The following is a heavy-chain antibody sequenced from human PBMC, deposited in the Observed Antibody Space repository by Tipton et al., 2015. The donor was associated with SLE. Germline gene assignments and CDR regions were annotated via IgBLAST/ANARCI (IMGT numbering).Heavy chain of an antibody. V-gene: IGHV4-4*07. CDR1: GGSIGNYY. D-gene: IGHD1-14*01. J-gene: IGHJ2*01. Sequence: TLSLTCTVSGGSIGNYYWSWIRQPAGKGLEWIGRIYTSGSSKYNPSLRSRVTISVDTSKNQFSLKLSSVTAADTAVNYCARDCDFRNAFDLWGRGTLVTVSS. CDR2: IYTSGSS. CDR3: ARDCDFRNAFDL.